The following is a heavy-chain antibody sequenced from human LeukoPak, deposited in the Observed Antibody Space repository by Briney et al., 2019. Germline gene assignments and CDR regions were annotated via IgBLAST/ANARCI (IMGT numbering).Heavy chain of an antibody. Sequence: GGSLRLSCAASGCTFSSYGMSWVRQAPGKGLEWVSAISGSCGSTYYADSVKGRFTISRDNSKNTLYLQMNSLRAEDTAVYYCARRGLRPDYYYMDVWGKGTTVTVSS. V-gene: IGHV3-23*01. J-gene: IGHJ6*03. CDR3: ARRGLRPDYYYMDV. CDR2: ISGSCGST. D-gene: IGHD3-3*01. CDR1: GCTFSSYG.